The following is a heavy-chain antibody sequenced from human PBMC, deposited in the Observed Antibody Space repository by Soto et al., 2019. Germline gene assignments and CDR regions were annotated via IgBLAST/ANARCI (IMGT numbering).Heavy chain of an antibody. Sequence: PSETLSLTCTVSGGSISSGDYYWSWIRQPPGKGLEWIGYIYYSGSTYYNPSLKSRVTISVGTSKNQFSLKLSSVTAADTAVYYCARSTESDAFDIWGQGTMVTVSS. V-gene: IGHV4-30-4*01. CDR2: IYYSGST. J-gene: IGHJ3*02. CDR1: GGSISSGDYY. CDR3: ARSTESDAFDI.